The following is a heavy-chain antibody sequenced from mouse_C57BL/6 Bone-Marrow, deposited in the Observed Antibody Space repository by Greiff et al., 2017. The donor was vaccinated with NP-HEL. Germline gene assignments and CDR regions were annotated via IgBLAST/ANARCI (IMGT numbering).Heavy chain of an antibody. D-gene: IGHD1-1*01. CDR3: ARDGGYYDERGAMDY. CDR2: IYPRSGNT. CDR1: GYTFTSYG. V-gene: IGHV1-81*01. J-gene: IGHJ4*01. Sequence: QVQLQQSGAELARPGASVKLSCKASGYTFTSYGISWVKQRTGQGLEWIGEIYPRSGNTYYNEKFKGKATLTADKSSSTAYMELRSLTSEDSAVYFCARDGGYYDERGAMDYWGQGTSVTVSS.